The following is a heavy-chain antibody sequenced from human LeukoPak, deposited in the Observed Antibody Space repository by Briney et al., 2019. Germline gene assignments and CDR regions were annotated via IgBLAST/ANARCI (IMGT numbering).Heavy chain of an antibody. Sequence: GASVKVSCKASGYTFTSYYMHWVRQAPGQGLEWMGIINPSGGSTSYAQKFQGRVTMTRDTSTSTVYMELSSLRSEDTAVYYCARSSPGILTGPFRPFQHWGQGTLVTVSS. CDR3: ARSSPGILTGPFRPFQH. D-gene: IGHD3-9*01. CDR1: GYTFTSYY. CDR2: INPSGGST. V-gene: IGHV1-46*01. J-gene: IGHJ1*01.